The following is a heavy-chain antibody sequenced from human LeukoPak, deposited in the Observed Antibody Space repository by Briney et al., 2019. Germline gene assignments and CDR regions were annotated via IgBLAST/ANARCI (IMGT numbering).Heavy chain of an antibody. V-gene: IGHV3-30-3*01. Sequence: GGSLRLSCAAPGFSFSSYAMHWVRQAPGKGLEWVAVISYDGSNKYYADSVKGRFTISRDNSKNTLYLQMNSLRAEDTAVYYCARDGDYDFWRSPGGVDYWGQGTLVTVSS. J-gene: IGHJ4*02. D-gene: IGHD3-3*01. CDR1: GFSFSSYA. CDR3: ARDGDYDFWRSPGGVDY. CDR2: ISYDGSNK.